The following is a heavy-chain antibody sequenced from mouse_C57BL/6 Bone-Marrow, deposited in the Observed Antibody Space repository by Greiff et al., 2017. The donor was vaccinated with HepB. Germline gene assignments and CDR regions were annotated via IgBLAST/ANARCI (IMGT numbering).Heavy chain of an antibody. D-gene: IGHD2-1*01. J-gene: IGHJ2*01. Sequence: QVTLKESGPGILQSSQTLSLTCSFSGFSLSTSGMGVSWIRQPSGKGLEWLAHIYWDDDKCYNPSLKSRHTISKDTSRNQVFLKITSVDTAATATYYCARRRRYYGNYEGVDDYWGQGTTLTVSS. CDR2: IYWDDDK. CDR1: GFSLSTSGMG. CDR3: ARRRRYYGNYEGVDDY. V-gene: IGHV8-12*01.